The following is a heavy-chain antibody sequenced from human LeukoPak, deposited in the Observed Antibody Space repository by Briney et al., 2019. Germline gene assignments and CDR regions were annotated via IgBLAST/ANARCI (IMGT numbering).Heavy chain of an antibody. V-gene: IGHV3-30*18. D-gene: IGHD2-15*01. CDR1: GFTFSSYG. CDR3: AKDLHCSGGSCYSPLYYYDSSGLDY. CDR2: ISYDGSNK. Sequence: GRSLRLSCAASGFTFSSYGMHWVRQAPGKGLEWVAVISYDGSNKYYAGSVKGRFTISRDNSKNTLYLQMNSLRAEDTAVYYCAKDLHCSGGSCYSPLYYYDSSGLDYWGQGTLVTVSS. J-gene: IGHJ4*02.